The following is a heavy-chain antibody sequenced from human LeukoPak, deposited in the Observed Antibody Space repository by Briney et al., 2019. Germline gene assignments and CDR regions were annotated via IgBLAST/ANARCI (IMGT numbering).Heavy chain of an antibody. D-gene: IGHD3-3*01. V-gene: IGHV4-34*01. J-gene: IGHJ4*02. CDR1: GGSFSGYY. Sequence: SETLSLTCAVYGGSFSGYYWSWIRQPPGKGLEWIGEINHGGSTNYNPSLKSRVTISVDTSKNQFSLKLSSVTAADTAVYYCARGQGGWDYDFWSGYDYWGQGTLVTVSS. CDR2: INHGGST. CDR3: ARGQGGWDYDFWSGYDY.